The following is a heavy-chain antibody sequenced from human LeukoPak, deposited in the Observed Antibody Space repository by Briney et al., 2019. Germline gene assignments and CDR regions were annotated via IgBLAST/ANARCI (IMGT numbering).Heavy chain of an antibody. J-gene: IGHJ4*02. CDR1: GFTFSSYS. D-gene: IGHD6-13*01. CDR2: ISSSSSYI. CDR3: GRDRGGSSWYPGVDY. Sequence: GGSLRLSCAASGFTFSSYSMNWVRQAPGKGLEWVSSISSSSSYIYYADSVKGRFTISRDNAKNSLYLQMNSLRAEDTAVYYCGRDRGGSSWYPGVDYWGQGTLVTVSS. V-gene: IGHV3-21*01.